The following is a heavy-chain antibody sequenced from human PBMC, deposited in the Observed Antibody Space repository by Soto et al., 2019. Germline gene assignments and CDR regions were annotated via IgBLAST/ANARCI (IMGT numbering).Heavy chain of an antibody. J-gene: IGHJ5*02. D-gene: IGHD2-2*01. CDR3: ARVVPGAEAWFGP. Sequence: RASVKVSCKTSGYTFSNHGITWVRQAPGQPLEWLGWISLYSDGTNYAQKFQGRVSMTTDTSTTTAYMELRSLRSDDTAVYYCARVVPGAEAWFGPWGQGTLVTVSS. CDR2: ISLYSDGT. V-gene: IGHV1-18*01. CDR1: GYTFSNHG.